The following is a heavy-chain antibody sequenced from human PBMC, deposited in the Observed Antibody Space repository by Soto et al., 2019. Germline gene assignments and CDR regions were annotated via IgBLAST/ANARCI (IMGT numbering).Heavy chain of an antibody. J-gene: IGHJ6*03. V-gene: IGHV3-30*18. CDR3: AKTTADYYYMYV. CDR2: ISYDGSNK. Sequence: QVQLVESGGGVVQPGRSLRLSCAASGFTFSSYGMHWVRQAPGKGLEWVAVISYDGSNKYYADSVMGRFTISRDNSKNTLYLQMNSLRAEDTAVYYRAKTTADYYYMYVWGKGTTVTVSS. CDR1: GFTFSSYG. D-gene: IGHD4-17*01.